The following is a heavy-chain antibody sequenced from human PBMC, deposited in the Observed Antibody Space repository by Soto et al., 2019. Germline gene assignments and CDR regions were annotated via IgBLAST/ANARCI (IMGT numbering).Heavy chain of an antibody. CDR1: GFTFSSYA. CDR2: ISYDGSNK. D-gene: IGHD3-22*01. CDR3: AREGAYYDSSGYQDY. V-gene: IGHV3-30-3*01. Sequence: GGSLRLSCAASGFTFSSYAMHWVRQAPGKGLEWVAVISYDGSNKYYADSVKGRFTISRDNSKNTLYLQMNSLRAEDTAVYYCAREGAYYDSSGYQDYWGQGTLVTVSS. J-gene: IGHJ4*02.